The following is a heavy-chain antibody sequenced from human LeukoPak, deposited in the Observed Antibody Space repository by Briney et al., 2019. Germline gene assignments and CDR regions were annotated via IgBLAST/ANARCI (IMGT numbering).Heavy chain of an antibody. CDR3: ASPWDF. Sequence: PSETLSLTCTVSGGSISSYYWSWIRQPPGKGLEWIGYIYYSGSTNYNPSLKSRVTISVDTSKNQFSLKLSSVTAADTAMYYCASPWDFWGQGTLVTVSS. CDR1: GGSISSYY. J-gene: IGHJ4*02. CDR2: IYYSGST. V-gene: IGHV4-59*12.